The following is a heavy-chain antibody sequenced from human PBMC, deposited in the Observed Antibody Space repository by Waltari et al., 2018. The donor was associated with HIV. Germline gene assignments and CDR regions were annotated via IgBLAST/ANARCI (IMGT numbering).Heavy chain of an antibody. Sequence: EVQLVEAGGGLVQPGGSLRLSGVASALPFNYYWTTWVRAAPGKGLYWVDNIKQDKSEKYYVDSVKGRFTISRDNAKNSLFLQMNSLRAEDTAVYYCAREALYDSSGYYFDYWGQGTLVTVSS. D-gene: IGHD3-22*01. J-gene: IGHJ4*02. V-gene: IGHV3-7*01. CDR3: AREALYDSSGYYFDY. CDR1: ALPFNYYW. CDR2: IKQDKSEK.